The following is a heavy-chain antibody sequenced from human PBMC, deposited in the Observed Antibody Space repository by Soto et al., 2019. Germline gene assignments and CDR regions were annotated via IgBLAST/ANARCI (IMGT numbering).Heavy chain of an antibody. J-gene: IGHJ6*02. CDR2: IYPGDSDT. Sequence: GESLKISCKGSGYSFISYWIGWVRQMPGKGLEWMGIIYPGDSDTRYSPSFQGQVTISADKSISTAYLQWSSLKASDTAMYYCARHLRPNCSSTSCYARTKTFYYYYYGMDVWGQGTTVTVSS. D-gene: IGHD2-2*01. CDR1: GYSFISYW. CDR3: ARHLRPNCSSTSCYARTKTFYYYYYGMDV. V-gene: IGHV5-51*01.